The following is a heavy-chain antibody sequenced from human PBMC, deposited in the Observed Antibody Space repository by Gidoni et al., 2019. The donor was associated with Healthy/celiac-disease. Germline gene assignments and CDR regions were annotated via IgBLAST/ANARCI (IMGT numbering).Heavy chain of an antibody. Sequence: QVQLVESGGGVVQPGRSLRLPCAASGFTFSSYGMHWVRQAPGKGLEWVAVIWYDGSNKYYADSVKGRFTISRDNSKNTLYLQMNSLRAEDTAVYYCARAAAARGNAFDIWGQGTMVTVSS. CDR1: GFTFSSYG. CDR2: IWYDGSNK. CDR3: ARAAAARGNAFDI. V-gene: IGHV3-33*01. J-gene: IGHJ3*02. D-gene: IGHD6-6*01.